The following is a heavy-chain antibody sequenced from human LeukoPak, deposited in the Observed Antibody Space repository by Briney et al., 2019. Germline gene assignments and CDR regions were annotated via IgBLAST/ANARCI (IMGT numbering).Heavy chain of an antibody. D-gene: IGHD2-2*01. CDR3: AKSHSTSHFDS. Sequence: GGSLRLSCAASGFIFSNYIMAWVRQAPGKGLEWVSAISGAGDTTYYADSVKGRLTISRDNSRKTMYLRMNNLRADDTALYYCAKSHSTSHFDSWGQGTLVTVSS. J-gene: IGHJ4*02. CDR2: ISGAGDTT. CDR1: GFIFSNYI. V-gene: IGHV3-23*01.